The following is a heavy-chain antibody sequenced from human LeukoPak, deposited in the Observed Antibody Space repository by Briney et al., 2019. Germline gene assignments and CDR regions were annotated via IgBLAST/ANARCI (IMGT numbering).Heavy chain of an antibody. D-gene: IGHD2-2*01. V-gene: IGHV3-21*01. CDR1: GFAFSDYS. CDR2: ISAGSNYI. J-gene: IGHJ4*02. CDR3: ARDASTRCYLCEVDY. Sequence: GGSLRLSCAASGFAFSDYSMNWVRQAPGKGLEWVSSISAGSNYIYYGDSVKGRFTISRDNAKNSLYLQMSSLRAEDTAVYYCARDASTRCYLCEVDYWGQGTLVTVSS.